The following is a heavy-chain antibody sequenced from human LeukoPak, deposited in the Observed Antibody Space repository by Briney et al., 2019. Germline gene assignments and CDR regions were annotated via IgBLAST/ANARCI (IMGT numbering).Heavy chain of an antibody. D-gene: IGHD3-22*01. CDR3: ARESGEGITMIVVAVPDGMDV. J-gene: IGHJ6*02. V-gene: IGHV1-69*04. CDR1: GGTFGSYA. Sequence: GASVKVSCTASGGTFGSYAISWVRQAPGQGLEWMGRIIPILGIANYAQKFQGRVTITADKSTSTAYMELSSLRSEDTAVYYCARESGEGITMIVVAVPDGMDVWGQGTTVTVSS. CDR2: IIPILGIA.